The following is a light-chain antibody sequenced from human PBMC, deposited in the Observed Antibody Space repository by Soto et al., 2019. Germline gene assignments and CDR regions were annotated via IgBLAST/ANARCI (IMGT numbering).Light chain of an antibody. CDR3: CSYTTSNILDVV. V-gene: IGLV2-14*01. CDR2: EVS. J-gene: IGLJ2*01. Sequence: QSALTQPASVSGSPGQSITISCVGGYNSVSWYQQHPGKAHKLMIYEVSNRPSGVSNRFSGSKSGNTASLTISGLQAEDEADYYCCSYTTSNILDVVFGGGTKLTVL. CDR1: VGGYNS.